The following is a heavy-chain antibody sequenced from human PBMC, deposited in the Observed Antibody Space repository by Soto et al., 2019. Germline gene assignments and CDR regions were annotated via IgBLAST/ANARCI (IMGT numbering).Heavy chain of an antibody. Sequence: VHLVESGGGLVQPGGSLRLSCAASGFNFSNHWMHWVRQRPGEGLVWVSRITSDGKSKAYAESVKGRFAISRDNAKNTLYLQINGLTAEDTAVYYCARESGDWPLTWFDPWGQGTVVTVSP. J-gene: IGHJ5*02. CDR3: ARESGDWPLTWFDP. V-gene: IGHV3-74*01. CDR1: GFNFSNHW. CDR2: ITSDGKSK. D-gene: IGHD2-21*02.